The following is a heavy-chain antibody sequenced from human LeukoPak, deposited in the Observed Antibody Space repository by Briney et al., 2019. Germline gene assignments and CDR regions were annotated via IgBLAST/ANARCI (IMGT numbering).Heavy chain of an antibody. CDR1: GFTFSSYA. V-gene: IGHV3-23*01. CDR2: ISGSGGST. CDR3: ARESCSSTSCPLTLGY. J-gene: IGHJ4*02. D-gene: IGHD2-2*01. Sequence: GGSLRLSCAASGFTFSSYAMSWVRQAPGKGLEWVSAISGSGGSTYYADSVKGRFTISRDNSKNMLYLQMNSLRAEDTAVYYCARESCSSTSCPLTLGYWGQGTLVTVSS.